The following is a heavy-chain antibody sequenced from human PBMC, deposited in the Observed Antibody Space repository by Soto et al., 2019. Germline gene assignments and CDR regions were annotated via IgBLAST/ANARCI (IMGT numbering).Heavy chain of an antibody. D-gene: IGHD3-22*01. Sequence: SETLSLTCTVSGVSISSYYWSWIRQPPGKGLEWIGSIFYTENTDYNPSLKSRVTISIDTSKKQFSLKLSSVTAADSAVYYCARHGRNTMIAQLRHYAMDVWGQGATVTVSS. J-gene: IGHJ6*02. V-gene: IGHV4-59*08. CDR2: IFYTENT. CDR3: ARHGRNTMIAQLRHYAMDV. CDR1: GVSISSYY.